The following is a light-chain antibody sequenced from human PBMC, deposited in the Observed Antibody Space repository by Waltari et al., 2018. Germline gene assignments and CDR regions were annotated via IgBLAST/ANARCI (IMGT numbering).Light chain of an antibody. CDR3: SSYTTSTTWV. CDR1: SNDVGGYNY. V-gene: IGLV2-14*01. CDR2: EVS. Sequence: QPASVSGSPGQSITISCTGTSNDVGGYNYVSWYQQHPGKDPKLMIYEVSNRPSGVSDRFSGSKSGNTASLTISGLQAGDEADYYCSSYTTSTTWVFGGGTNLTVL. J-gene: IGLJ3*02.